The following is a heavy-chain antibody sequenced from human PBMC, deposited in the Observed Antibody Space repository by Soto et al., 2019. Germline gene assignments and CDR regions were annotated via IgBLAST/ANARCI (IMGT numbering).Heavy chain of an antibody. Sequence: QVQLVESGGGVVQPGRSLRLSCAASGFTFSSYGMHWVRQAPGKGLEWVAVISYDGSNKYYADSVKGRFTISRDNSKNTLYLQMNSLRAEDTAVYYCAKKRGEYSSSSSHAFDIWGQGTMVTVSS. CDR3: AKKRGEYSSSSSHAFDI. CDR1: GFTFSSYG. J-gene: IGHJ3*02. V-gene: IGHV3-30*18. CDR2: ISYDGSNK. D-gene: IGHD6-6*01.